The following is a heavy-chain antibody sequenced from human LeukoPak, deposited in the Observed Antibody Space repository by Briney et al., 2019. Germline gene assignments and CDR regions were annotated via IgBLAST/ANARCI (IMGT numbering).Heavy chain of an antibody. CDR1: GGSISSGDYY. CDR2: IYYSGST. J-gene: IGHJ5*02. V-gene: IGHV4-30-4*01. CDR3: VTKCGGGNWFDP. Sequence: SETLSLTCTVSGGSISSGDYYWSWIRQPPGKGLEWIGYIYYSGSTYYNPSLKSRVTISVDTSKNQFSLKLSSVTAAGTAVYYCVTKCGGGNWFDPWGQGTLVTVSS. D-gene: IGHD3-10*02.